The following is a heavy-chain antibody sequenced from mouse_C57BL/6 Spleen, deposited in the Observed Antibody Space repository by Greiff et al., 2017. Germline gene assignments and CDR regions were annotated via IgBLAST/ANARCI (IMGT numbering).Heavy chain of an antibody. Sequence: VHVKQSGTVLARPGASVKMSCKTSGYTFTSYWMHWVKQRPGQGLEWIGAIYPGNSDTSYNQKFKGKAKLTAVTSASTAYMELISLTNEDSAVYYCTMDSNTDAYWGQGTLVTVSA. J-gene: IGHJ3*01. CDR1: GYTFTSYW. D-gene: IGHD2-5*01. CDR3: TMDSNTDAY. V-gene: IGHV1-5*01. CDR2: IYPGNSDT.